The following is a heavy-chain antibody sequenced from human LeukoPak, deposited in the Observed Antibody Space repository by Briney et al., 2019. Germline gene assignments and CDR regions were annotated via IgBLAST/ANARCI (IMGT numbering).Heavy chain of an antibody. J-gene: IGHJ4*02. CDR3: ARDYYDILTGPQPVDY. CDR1: GFTFSSYW. CDR2: IKQDGSEK. D-gene: IGHD3-9*01. Sequence: GGSLRLSCAASGFTFSSYWMSWVRQAPGKGLEWVANIKQDGSEKYYVDSVKGRFTISRDNAKNSLYLQMNSLRAEDTAVYYCARDYYDILTGPQPVDYWGQGTLVTVSS. V-gene: IGHV3-7*01.